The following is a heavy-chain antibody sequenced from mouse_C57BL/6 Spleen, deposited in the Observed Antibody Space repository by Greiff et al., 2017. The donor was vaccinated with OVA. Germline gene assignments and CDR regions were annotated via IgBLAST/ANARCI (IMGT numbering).Heavy chain of an antibody. CDR2: IYPGDGDT. V-gene: IGHV1-82*01. J-gene: IGHJ4*01. D-gene: IGHD1-1*01. Sequence: VQLVESGPELVKPGASVKISCKASGYAFSSSWMNWVKQRPGKGLEWIGRIYPGDGDTNYNGKFKGKATLTADKSSSTAYMQLSSLTSEDSAVYFCARSFSYGSNYAMDYWGQGTSVTVSS. CDR3: ARSFSYGSNYAMDY. CDR1: GYAFSSSW.